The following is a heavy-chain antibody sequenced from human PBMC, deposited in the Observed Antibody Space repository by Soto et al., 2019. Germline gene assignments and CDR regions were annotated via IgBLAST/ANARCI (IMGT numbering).Heavy chain of an antibody. Sequence: RLSCAASGFTFSRFWMHWVRQAPGKGLVWVSRINTDGSSTTYADSVKGRFTISRDNAKNTLYLQMDSLRAEDTGVYYCTRDPGAYSSTWSFYFDSWGQGTLVTVSS. CDR3: TRDPGAYSSTWSFYFDS. CDR1: GFTFSRFW. CDR2: INTDGSST. V-gene: IGHV3-74*01. D-gene: IGHD6-13*01. J-gene: IGHJ4*02.